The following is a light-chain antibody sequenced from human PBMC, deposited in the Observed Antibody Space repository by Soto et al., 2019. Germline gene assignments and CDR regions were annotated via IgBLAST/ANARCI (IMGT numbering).Light chain of an antibody. Sequence: QLVLTQSPSASASLGASVKLTCTLSSGHSSYAIAWHQQQPEKGPRYLMKLNSDGSHSKGDGIPDRFSGSSSGAERYLTIASLQSEDEADYFCQTWGSVTVVFGGGTQLTVL. CDR3: QTWGSVTVV. CDR2: LNSDGSH. J-gene: IGLJ2*01. CDR1: SGHSSYA. V-gene: IGLV4-69*01.